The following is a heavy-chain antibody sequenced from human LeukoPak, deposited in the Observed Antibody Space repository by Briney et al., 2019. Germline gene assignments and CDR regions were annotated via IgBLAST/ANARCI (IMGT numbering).Heavy chain of an antibody. CDR3: ARVLAASGASYYYYYMDV. V-gene: IGHV4-4*07. Sequence: PSETLSLTCTVSGGSISSYYWRWIRQPAGKGLEWIGRIYTSGSTNSNPSLQRRIPMPADTSKNQCSLKLSSVTAADTAVYYCARVLAASGASYYYYYMDVWGKGTTVTVSS. J-gene: IGHJ6*03. D-gene: IGHD6-13*01. CDR1: GGSISSYY. CDR2: IYTSGST.